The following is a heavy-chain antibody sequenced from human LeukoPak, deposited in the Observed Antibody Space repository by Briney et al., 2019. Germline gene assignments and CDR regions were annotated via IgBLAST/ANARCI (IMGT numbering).Heavy chain of an antibody. CDR1: GGSISNSAYY. D-gene: IGHD3-10*01. Sequence: SETLSLTCTVSGGSISNSAYYWVWIRQPPGKGPEWIGTITNTGSTYSNPSLKSRVTISIDTSKTQISLKLTSVTAADTAVFYCARKTTGTSMDVWGQGTPVTVSS. J-gene: IGHJ6*02. CDR3: ARKTTGTSMDV. CDR2: ITNTGST. V-gene: IGHV4-39*01.